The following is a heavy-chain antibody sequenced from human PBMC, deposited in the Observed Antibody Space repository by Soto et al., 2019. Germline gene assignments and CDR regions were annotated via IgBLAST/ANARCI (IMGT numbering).Heavy chain of an antibody. J-gene: IGHJ6*02. CDR1: GGTIGSSNW. CDR3: AREVGGSSGLNYYYGMDV. Sequence: TTAVTSSVFGGTIGSSNWCRCGRQTPGKGLEWIGAIYHSGSTNYSPSLKSRFTISVERSKNQFYLKLSSVTAAETAVYYCAREVGGSSGLNYYYGMDVWGQGTTVPVSS. V-gene: IGHV4-4*02. D-gene: IGHD3-22*01. CDR2: IYHSGST.